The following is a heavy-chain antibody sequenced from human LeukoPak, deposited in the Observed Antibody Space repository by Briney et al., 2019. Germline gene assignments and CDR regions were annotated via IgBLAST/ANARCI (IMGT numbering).Heavy chain of an antibody. CDR2: ISYDGSNK. Sequence: PGGSLRLSCAASGFTFSSYGMHWVREAPGKGLEWVAVISYDGSNKYYADSVKGRFTISRDNSKNTLYLQMNSLRAEDTAVYYCAKDRVRSVATPYYWGQGTLVTVSS. CDR3: AKDRVRSVATPYY. V-gene: IGHV3-30*18. D-gene: IGHD5-12*01. J-gene: IGHJ4*02. CDR1: GFTFSSYG.